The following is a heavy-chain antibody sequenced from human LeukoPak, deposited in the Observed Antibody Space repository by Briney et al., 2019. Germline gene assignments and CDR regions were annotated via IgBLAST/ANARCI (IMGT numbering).Heavy chain of an antibody. V-gene: IGHV3-23*01. CDR1: GFTFSSYA. Sequence: GGSLRLFCAASGFTFSSYAMSWVRQAPPKGVEGVSANSGSGGSTYYADSVKGRFTISRDNSKKSLFLQMSSLRTDDTGFYYCAIDGHYCTATTCCSSCFDPWGQGTLVTVSS. CDR3: AIDGHYCTATTCCSSCFDP. J-gene: IGHJ5*02. D-gene: IGHD2-2*01. CDR2: NSGSGGST.